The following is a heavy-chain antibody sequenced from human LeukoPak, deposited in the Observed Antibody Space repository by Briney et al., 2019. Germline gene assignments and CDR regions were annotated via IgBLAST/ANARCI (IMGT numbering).Heavy chain of an antibody. J-gene: IGHJ2*01. Sequence: PGGSLRLSCAASGFTFSSYAMSWVRQAPGKGLEWVSGISGSGGNTYYADSVKGRFTISRDDSKNTLYLQMNSLRAEDTAVYYCARDKVYYYDSSGYSYYWYFDLWGRGTLVTVSS. CDR1: GFTFSSYA. D-gene: IGHD3-22*01. CDR3: ARDKVYYYDSSGYSYYWYFDL. CDR2: ISGSGGNT. V-gene: IGHV3-23*01.